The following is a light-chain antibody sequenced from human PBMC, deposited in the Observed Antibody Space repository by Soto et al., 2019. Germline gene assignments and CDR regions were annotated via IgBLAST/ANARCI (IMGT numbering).Light chain of an antibody. CDR1: QSVLYSANNKNY. V-gene: IGKV4-1*01. Sequence: DIVMTQSPDSLAVSLGERATINCKSSQSVLYSANNKNYLTWYQQKPGQSPKLLIYWASTREPGVPDRFSGSGSETDFTLTISSLQAEDVAVYYCQQYYNIPYTFGQGTKLEIK. CDR3: QQYYNIPYT. CDR2: WAS. J-gene: IGKJ2*01.